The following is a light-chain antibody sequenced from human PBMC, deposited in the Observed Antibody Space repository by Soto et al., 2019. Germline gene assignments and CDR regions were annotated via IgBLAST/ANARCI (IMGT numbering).Light chain of an antibody. Sequence: EIVLTQFPATLSLSPGDGATLSCRASQSVSSYLAWYQQKPGQAPRLLIYDASNRATDIPARFSGSGSGTDFTLTISSLEPEDFAVYYCQQRSNWPPFTFGQGTRLEIK. CDR2: DAS. CDR3: QQRSNWPPFT. CDR1: QSVSSY. J-gene: IGKJ5*01. V-gene: IGKV3-11*01.